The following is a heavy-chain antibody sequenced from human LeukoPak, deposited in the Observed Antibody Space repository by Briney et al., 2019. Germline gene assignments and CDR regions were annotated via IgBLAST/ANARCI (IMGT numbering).Heavy chain of an antibody. D-gene: IGHD2-15*01. CDR2: IYTSGST. CDR1: GGSISSGSYY. CDR3: ARSVEGYCSGGSCYSYYYYMDV. J-gene: IGHJ6*03. Sequence: PSETLSLTCTVSGGSISSGSYYWSWIRQPAGKGLEWIGRIYTSGSTNYNPSLKSQVTISVDTSKNQFSLKLSSVTAADTAVYYCARSVEGYCSGGSCYSYYYYMDVWGKGTTVTVSS. V-gene: IGHV4-61*02.